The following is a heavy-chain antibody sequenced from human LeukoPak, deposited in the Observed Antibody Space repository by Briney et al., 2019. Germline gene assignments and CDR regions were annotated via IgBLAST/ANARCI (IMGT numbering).Heavy chain of an antibody. V-gene: IGHV3-9*01. Sequence: GGSLRLSCAASGFTFDDYAMHWVRQAPGKGLEWVSGISWNSGSIGYADSVKGRSTISRDNAKNSLYLQMNSLRPEDTALYYCATGVGATTFVAFDIWGQGTMVTVSS. CDR1: GFTFDDYA. CDR2: ISWNSGSI. D-gene: IGHD1-26*01. CDR3: ATGVGATTFVAFDI. J-gene: IGHJ3*02.